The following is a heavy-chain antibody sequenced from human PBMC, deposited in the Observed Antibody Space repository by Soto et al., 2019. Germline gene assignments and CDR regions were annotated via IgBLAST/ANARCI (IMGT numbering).Heavy chain of an antibody. J-gene: IGHJ6*02. CDR3: ARLSCSGGSCYSVRDFYYHYGMDV. CDR2: IYPGDSDT. CDR1: GYSFTSYW. Sequence: GESLKISCKGSGYSFTSYWIGWVRQMPGKGLEWMGIIYPGDSDTRYSPSFQGQVTISADKSISTAYLQWSSLKASDTAMYYCARLSCSGGSCYSVRDFYYHYGMDVWGQGTTVTVSS. V-gene: IGHV5-51*01. D-gene: IGHD2-15*01.